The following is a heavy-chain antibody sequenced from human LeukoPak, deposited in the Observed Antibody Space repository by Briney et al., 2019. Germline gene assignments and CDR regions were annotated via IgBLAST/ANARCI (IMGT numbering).Heavy chain of an antibody. J-gene: IGHJ4*02. V-gene: IGHV3-23*01. CDR1: GFSFSIYA. D-gene: IGHD2-15*01. CDR2: ISGSGGST. CDR3: AKEDRSGGSCDY. Sequence: AQSRRLSCAASGFSFSIYAMSWVRQAPGKWLEWVSAISGSGGSTYYADSVKGRFTISRDNSKNTLYLQMNSLGAGGTAVYYCAKEDRSGGSCDYWGQGTLVTVSS.